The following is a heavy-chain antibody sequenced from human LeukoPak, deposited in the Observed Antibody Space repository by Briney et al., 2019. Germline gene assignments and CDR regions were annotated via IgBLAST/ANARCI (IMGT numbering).Heavy chain of an antibody. CDR3: ASYDFWSGLYIDY. D-gene: IGHD3-3*01. V-gene: IGHV3-21*01. J-gene: IGHJ4*02. Sequence: GGSLRLSCAASGFTFSSYSMNWVRQAPGKGLEWVSSISSSSSYIYYADSVKGRFTISRDNAKNSLYLQMNSLRAEDTAVYYCASYDFWSGLYIDYWGQGTLVTVSS. CDR2: ISSSSSYI. CDR1: GFTFSSYS.